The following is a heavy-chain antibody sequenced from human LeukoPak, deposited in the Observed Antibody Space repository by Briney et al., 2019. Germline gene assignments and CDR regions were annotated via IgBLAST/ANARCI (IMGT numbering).Heavy chain of an antibody. CDR2: IIPILGIA. CDR1: GGTFSSYA. V-gene: IGHV1-69*04. D-gene: IGHD1-26*01. J-gene: IGHJ4*02. Sequence: LEASVKVSCKASGGTFSSYAISWVRQAPGQGLEWMGRIIPILGIANYAQKFQGRVTITADKSTSTAYMELSSLRSEDTAVYYCARSGSYSTTLDYWGQGTLVTVSS. CDR3: ARSGSYSTTLDY.